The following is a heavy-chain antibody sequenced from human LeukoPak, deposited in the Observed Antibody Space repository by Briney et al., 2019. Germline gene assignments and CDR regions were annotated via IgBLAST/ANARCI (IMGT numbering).Heavy chain of an antibody. CDR1: GGSISSGGYS. J-gene: IGHJ3*02. CDR2: IYHSGST. Sequence: SETLSLTCAVSGGSISSGGYSWSWIRQPPGKGLEWIGYIYHSGSTYYNPSLKSRVTISVDRSKNQFSLKLSSVTAADTAVYYCARGEYYDILTGYTRGYLNAFDIWGQGTMVTVSP. CDR3: ARGEYYDILTGYTRGYLNAFDI. D-gene: IGHD3-9*01. V-gene: IGHV4-30-2*01.